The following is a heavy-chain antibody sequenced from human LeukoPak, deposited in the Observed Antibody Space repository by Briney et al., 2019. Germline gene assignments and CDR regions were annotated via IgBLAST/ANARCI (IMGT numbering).Heavy chain of an antibody. CDR2: IYYSGST. V-gene: IGHV4-31*03. D-gene: IGHD2-15*01. Sequence: SETLSLTGTVSGGSISSGGYYWSWIRQHPGKGLEWIGYIYYSGSTYYNPSLKSRVTISVDTSNNQFSLKLTSVTAADTAVYYCARANCGGGSCYSDYWGQGTLVTVSS. CDR3: ARANCGGGSCYSDY. CDR1: GGSISSGGYY. J-gene: IGHJ4*02.